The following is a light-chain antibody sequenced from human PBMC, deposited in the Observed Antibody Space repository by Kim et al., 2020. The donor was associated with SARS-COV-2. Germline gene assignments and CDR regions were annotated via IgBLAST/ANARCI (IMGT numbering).Light chain of an antibody. CDR3: CSYAGGYTLV. Sequence: QSALTQPRSVSGSPGQSVTISCTETSSGVGGYNYVSWYQQHPGKAPKLMIYDVSKRPSGVPDRFSGSKSGNTASLTIAGLQAEDEADYYCCSYAGGYTLVFGGGTQLTVL. J-gene: IGLJ2*01. CDR2: DVS. CDR1: SSGVGGYNY. V-gene: IGLV2-11*01.